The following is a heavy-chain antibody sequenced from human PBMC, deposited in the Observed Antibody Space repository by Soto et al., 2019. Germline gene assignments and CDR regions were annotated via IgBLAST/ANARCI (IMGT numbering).Heavy chain of an antibody. D-gene: IGHD1-7*01. CDR2: IYRSGKT. V-gene: IGHV4-38-2*02. CDR3: ARDELLYYFDF. Sequence: SETLSLTCAVSGYSIRSGYYWGWIRQAPGKGLEWIGSIYRSGKTYYSPSLQSRVTISVDTPKNQFSLKLSSVTAADTAVYFCARDELLYYFDFWGRGTLVTVSS. CDR1: GYSIRSGYY. J-gene: IGHJ4*02.